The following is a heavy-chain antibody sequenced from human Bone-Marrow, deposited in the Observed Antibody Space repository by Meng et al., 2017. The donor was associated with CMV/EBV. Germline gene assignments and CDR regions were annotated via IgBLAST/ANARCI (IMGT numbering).Heavy chain of an antibody. D-gene: IGHD2-2*03. Sequence: GESLKISCAASGFTFSSYWMSWVRQAPGKGLEWVANIKQDGSEKYYVDSVKGRFTISRDNAKNSLYLQMNSLRAEDTAVYYCARDFLGYCSSTSCLSGYYYYYGMDVWGQGTTVTVYS. CDR3: ARDFLGYCSSTSCLSGYYYYYGMDV. CDR2: IKQDGSEK. CDR1: GFTFSSYW. V-gene: IGHV3-7*01. J-gene: IGHJ6*02.